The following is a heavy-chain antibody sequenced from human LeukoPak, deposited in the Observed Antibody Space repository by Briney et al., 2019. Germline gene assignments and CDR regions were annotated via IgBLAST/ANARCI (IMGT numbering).Heavy chain of an antibody. CDR2: LNLDGSDK. D-gene: IGHD1-1*01. Sequence: GGSLRLSCVVSGLTFSESWMSWVRQAPGKGLGWVASLNLDGSDKYYVDSVKGRFTISRDNAKNSLYLQMDSLRVEDTAVYYCAKGKRYPDYWGQGTLVTVSS. CDR1: GLTFSESW. V-gene: IGHV3-7*03. J-gene: IGHJ4*02. CDR3: AKGKRYPDY.